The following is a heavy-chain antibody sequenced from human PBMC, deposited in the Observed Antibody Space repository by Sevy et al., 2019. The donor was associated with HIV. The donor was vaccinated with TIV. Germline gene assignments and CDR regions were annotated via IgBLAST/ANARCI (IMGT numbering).Heavy chain of an antibody. D-gene: IGHD3-22*01. V-gene: IGHV3-73*01. Sequence: GGSLRLSCAASGFTFSGSAMHWVRQASGKGLEWIGRIRSKASSYATVYAASVKGRFTFSRADSKNTPYLQMNSLKIEATAVYYCVSLLYYYEEYNAMDVWGQGTTVTVSS. CDR2: IRSKASSYAT. CDR1: GFTFSGSA. J-gene: IGHJ6*02. CDR3: VSLLYYYEEYNAMDV.